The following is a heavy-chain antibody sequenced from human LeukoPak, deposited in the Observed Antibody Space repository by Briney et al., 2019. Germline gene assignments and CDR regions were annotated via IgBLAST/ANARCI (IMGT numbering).Heavy chain of an antibody. V-gene: IGHV3-30-3*01. Sequence: GGSLRLSCAASGFTFSSYAMHWVRQAPGKGLEWVAVISYDGSNKYYADSVKGRFTISRDNSKNTLYLQMNSLRAEGTAVYYCASCGGDCPFDYWGQGTLVTVSS. J-gene: IGHJ4*02. CDR3: ASCGGDCPFDY. CDR2: ISYDGSNK. CDR1: GFTFSSYA. D-gene: IGHD2-21*02.